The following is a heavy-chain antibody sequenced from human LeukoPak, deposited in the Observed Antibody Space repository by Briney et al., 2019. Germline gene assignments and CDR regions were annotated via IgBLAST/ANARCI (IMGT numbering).Heavy chain of an antibody. CDR1: GFSFSGHW. CDR2: ISPTGSTT. V-gene: IGHV3-74*01. CDR3: ARGPNSNWSGLDF. J-gene: IGHJ4*02. D-gene: IGHD6-6*01. Sequence: GGSLRLSCTASGFSFSGHWMHWARQLPGKGLVWVSRISPTGSTTSYADSVKGRFTVSRDNAKNTLYLQVNNLRAEDTAVYYCARGPNSNWSGLDFWGQGTLLTVPS.